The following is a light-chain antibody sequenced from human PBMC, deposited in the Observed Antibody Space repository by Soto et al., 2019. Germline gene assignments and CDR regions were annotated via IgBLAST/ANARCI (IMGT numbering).Light chain of an antibody. CDR3: SSYTSSSGV. J-gene: IGLJ3*02. V-gene: IGLV2-14*01. CDR2: DVS. Sequence: QSALTQPASVSGSPGQSITISCTGTSSDVGGYNYVSWYQQHPGKAPKLMIYDVSNRPSGVSNRLSGSKSGNTASLTISGLQAEDEADYYCSSYTSSSGVFGGGTKVTVL. CDR1: SSDVGGYNY.